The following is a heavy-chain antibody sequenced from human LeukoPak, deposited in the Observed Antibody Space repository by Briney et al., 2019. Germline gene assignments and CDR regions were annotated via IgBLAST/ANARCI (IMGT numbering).Heavy chain of an antibody. CDR2: IYHSGST. V-gene: IGHV4-39*07. D-gene: IGHD6-19*01. CDR3: ARDMYSSGWPDYYYYGMDV. CDR1: GGSISSGGYY. J-gene: IGHJ6*02. Sequence: PSETLSLTCTVSGGSISSGGYYWSWIRQHPGKGLEWIGEIYHSGSTNYNPSLKSRVTISVDKSKNQFSLKLSSVTAADTAVYYCARDMYSSGWPDYYYYGMDVWGQGTTVTVSS.